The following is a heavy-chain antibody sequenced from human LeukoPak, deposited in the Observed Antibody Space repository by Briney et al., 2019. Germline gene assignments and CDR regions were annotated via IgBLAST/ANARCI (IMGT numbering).Heavy chain of an antibody. CDR2: ISSSSYI. J-gene: IGHJ5*02. CDR3: AKRRIASGWFDP. Sequence: GGSLRLSCAASGFTFSSYSMNWVRQAPGKGLEWVSSISSSSYIYYADSVKGRFTISRDNSKNTLYLQMNSLRAEDTAVYYCAKRRIASGWFDPWGQGTLVTVSS. V-gene: IGHV3-21*04. CDR1: GFTFSSYS. D-gene: IGHD6-13*01.